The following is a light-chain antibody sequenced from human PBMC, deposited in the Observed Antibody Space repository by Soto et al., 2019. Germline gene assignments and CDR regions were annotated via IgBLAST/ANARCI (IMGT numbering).Light chain of an antibody. Sequence: DIQMTQSPSSLSVSVGDRVTITCRASQSISSYLNWYQQKPGKAAKLLIYGASSLQSGSPSRFSGSGSGTDFNLTISSLQPEDCATYYCQQSYRIPPLTFGGGTKVEIK. CDR2: GAS. V-gene: IGKV1-39*01. CDR1: QSISSY. CDR3: QQSYRIPPLT. J-gene: IGKJ4*01.